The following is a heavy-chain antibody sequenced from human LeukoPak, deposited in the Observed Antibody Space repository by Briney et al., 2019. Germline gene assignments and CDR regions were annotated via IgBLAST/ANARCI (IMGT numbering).Heavy chain of an antibody. CDR2: IYHSGST. CDR3: ARAPYGSGRGAFDI. Sequence: PSETLSLTCTVSGGSISSGGYYWSWIRQPPGKGLEWIGYIYHSGSTYYNPSLKSRVTISVDRSKNQFSLKLSSVTAADTAVYHCARAPYGSGRGAFDIWGQGTMVTVSS. J-gene: IGHJ3*02. V-gene: IGHV4-30-2*01. D-gene: IGHD3-10*01. CDR1: GGSISSGGYY.